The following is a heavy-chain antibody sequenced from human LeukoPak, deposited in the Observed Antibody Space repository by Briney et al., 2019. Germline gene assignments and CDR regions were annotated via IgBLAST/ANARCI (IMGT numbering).Heavy chain of an antibody. CDR2: IYYSGNT. CDR3: ARQTGSGLFILP. Sequence: NPSETLSLTCAVYGGSFSGYYWSWIRQPPGEGREWMGSIYYSGNTYYNAPPKSQVSISIATSKNQFSLKLTSVTAADTAVYYRARQTGSGLFILPGGQGTLVTVSS. CDR1: GGSFSGYY. D-gene: IGHD3/OR15-3a*01. J-gene: IGHJ4*02. V-gene: IGHV4-34*01.